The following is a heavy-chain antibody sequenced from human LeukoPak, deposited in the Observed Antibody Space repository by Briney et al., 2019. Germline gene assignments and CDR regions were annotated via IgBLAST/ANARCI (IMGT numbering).Heavy chain of an antibody. CDR3: ARGRTNGFNTFDY. J-gene: IGHJ4*02. CDR1: GYTFTSYY. CDR2: INPSGDTT. Sequence: ASVKVSCKASGYTFTSYYMHWVRQAPGQGLEWMAMINPSGDTTNYAQKFQGRVPMTRDTPTSTVYMEVSCLRSDDTAVYYCARGRTNGFNTFDYWGPGTLVTVSS. V-gene: IGHV1-46*01. D-gene: IGHD5-24*01.